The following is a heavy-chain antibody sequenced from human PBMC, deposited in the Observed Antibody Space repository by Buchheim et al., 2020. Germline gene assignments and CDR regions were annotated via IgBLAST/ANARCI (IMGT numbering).Heavy chain of an antibody. V-gene: IGHV3-15*01. J-gene: IGHJ4*02. CDR1: GFTFSNAW. CDR2: IKSKTDGGTT. Sequence: EVQLVESGGGLVKPGGSLRLSCAASGFTFSNAWMSWVRQAPGRGLEWVGRIKSKTDGGTTDFAAPVKGRFTISRDDSKNTLDLQMNSLKTEDTAVYYCTTGLFRIFGVVIDYWGQGTL. CDR3: TTGLFRIFGVVIDY. D-gene: IGHD3-3*01.